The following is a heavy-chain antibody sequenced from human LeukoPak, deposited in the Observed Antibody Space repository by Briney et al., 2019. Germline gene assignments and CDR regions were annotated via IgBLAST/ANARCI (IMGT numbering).Heavy chain of an antibody. J-gene: IGHJ4*02. CDR3: AKDLADCGGDCLFDY. CDR1: RFTFSSYG. V-gene: IGHV3-33*06. D-gene: IGHD2-21*02. CDR2: IWYDGSNK. Sequence: GGSLRLSCAASRFTFSSYGMHWVRQAPGKGLEWVAVIWYDGSNKYYADSVKGRFTISRDNSKNTPYLQMNSLRAEDTAVYYCAKDLADCGGDCLFDYWGQGTLVTVSS.